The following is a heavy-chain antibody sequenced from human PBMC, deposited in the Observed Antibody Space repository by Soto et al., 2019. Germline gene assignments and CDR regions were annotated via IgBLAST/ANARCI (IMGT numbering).Heavy chain of an antibody. V-gene: IGHV3-30*03. CDR3: ARYNYYGSSGTFDY. CDR2: ISYDGSNK. D-gene: IGHD3-22*01. J-gene: IGHJ4*02. CDR1: GFTFSSYG. Sequence: GGSLRLSCAASGFTFSSYGMHWVRQAPGKGLEWVAVISYDGSNKYYADSVKGRFTISRDNSKNTLYLQMNSLRAEDTAVYYCARYNYYGSSGTFDYWGQGTLVTVSS.